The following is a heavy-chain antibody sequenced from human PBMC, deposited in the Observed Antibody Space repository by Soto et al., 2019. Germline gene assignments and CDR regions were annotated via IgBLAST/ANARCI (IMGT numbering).Heavy chain of an antibody. Sequence: SVKVSCKASGGTFSSYAISWVRQAPGQGLEWMGGIIPIFGTANYAQKFQGRVTITADESTSTAYMELSSLRSEDTAVYYCAKDQDASQTYYYGMDVWGQGTTVTVSS. V-gene: IGHV1-69*13. D-gene: IGHD2-15*01. CDR1: GGTFSSYA. J-gene: IGHJ6*02. CDR2: IIPIFGTA. CDR3: AKDQDASQTYYYGMDV.